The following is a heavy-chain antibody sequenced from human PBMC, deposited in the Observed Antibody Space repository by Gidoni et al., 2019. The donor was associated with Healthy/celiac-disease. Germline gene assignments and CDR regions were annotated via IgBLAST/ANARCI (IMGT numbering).Heavy chain of an antibody. D-gene: IGHD2-2*01. CDR1: GYSISRGYD. V-gene: IGHV4-38-2*02. J-gene: IGHJ5*02. CDR3: ARGDIVVVPAASWFDP. Sequence: QVHLQESGPGLVKPSETLSLTCTISGYSISRGYDWGWSRQPPAKGLGWIGSIYPSVSTYYNSSLKRRVTISVDTSKNQFSLKLSSVTAADTAVYYCARGDIVVVPAASWFDPWGQGTLVTVSS. CDR2: IYPSVST.